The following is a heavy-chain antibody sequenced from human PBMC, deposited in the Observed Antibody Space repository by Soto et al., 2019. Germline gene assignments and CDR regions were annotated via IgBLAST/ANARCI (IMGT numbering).Heavy chain of an antibody. D-gene: IGHD3-9*01. Sequence: ASVKVSCKASGYTFTSYGISWVRQAPGQGLEWMGWISAYSGNTGYAQKFQGRVTMTRNTSISTAYMELSSLRSEDTAVYYCAREGGYYDILTAEGAYYYYMDVWGKGTTVTVSS. V-gene: IGHV1-8*02. CDR3: AREGGYYDILTAEGAYYYYMDV. CDR1: GYTFTSYG. J-gene: IGHJ6*03. CDR2: ISAYSGNT.